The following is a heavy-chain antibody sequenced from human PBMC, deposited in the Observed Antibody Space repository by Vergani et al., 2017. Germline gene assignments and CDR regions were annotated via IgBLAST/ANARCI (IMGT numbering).Heavy chain of an antibody. CDR3: AKDIVHSGSYYVTSFDY. Sequence: EVQLVESGGGLVQPGRSLRLSCAASGFTFDDYAMHWVRQAPGKGLEWVSGISWNSGSIVYADSVKGRFTISRDNAKNSLYLQMNSLRAEDTAVYYCAKDIVHSGSYYVTSFDYWGQGTLVTVSS. J-gene: IGHJ4*02. D-gene: IGHD1-26*01. V-gene: IGHV3-9*01. CDR1: GFTFDDYA. CDR2: ISWNSGSI.